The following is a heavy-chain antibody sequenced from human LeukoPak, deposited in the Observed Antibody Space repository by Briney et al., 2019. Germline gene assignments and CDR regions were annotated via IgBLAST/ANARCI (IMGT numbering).Heavy chain of an antibody. CDR3: VTERSGGTWFDP. Sequence: ASVKVSCKASGYTFTTYHMHWVRQAPGQGLEWVGMIDTSDGNTNYAQKFLDRVTMTRDTSTSTVYMELSGLRSYDTAVYYCVTERSGGTWFDPWGQGTLVTVSS. J-gene: IGHJ5*02. CDR1: GYTFTTYH. D-gene: IGHD2-15*01. CDR2: IDTSDGNT. V-gene: IGHV1-46*01.